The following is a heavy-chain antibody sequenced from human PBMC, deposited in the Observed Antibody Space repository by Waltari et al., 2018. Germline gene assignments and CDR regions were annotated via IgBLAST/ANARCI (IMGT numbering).Heavy chain of an antibody. CDR3: APLPGGSGQTFDY. CDR2: IDPEDGET. CDR1: GYTFIVYF. V-gene: IGHV1-69-2*01. J-gene: IGHJ4*02. D-gene: IGHD3-10*01. Sequence: EVQLVQSGSEVKKPGATVTVPCNAAGYTFIVYFMHWVQQAPGKGLEWVGRIDPEDGETVYAEKFQGRVTITADTSTDTSYLELSSLRSDDTAVYYCAPLPGGSGQTFDYWGQGTLLTVSS.